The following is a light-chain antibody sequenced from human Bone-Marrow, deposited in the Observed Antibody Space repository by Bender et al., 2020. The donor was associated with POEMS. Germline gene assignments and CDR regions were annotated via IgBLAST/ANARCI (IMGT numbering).Light chain of an antibody. V-gene: IGLV2-14*03. CDR1: SSDIGGYNY. CDR2: DVT. Sequence: QSALTQPASVSGSPGQSITISCTGSSSDIGGYNYVSWYQHHPDKAPRLLIYDVTVRPSGIPSRFSGSKSGNAASLGISGPQAEDEADYYCTSYTNSPTPVIFGGGTKLTVL. J-gene: IGLJ2*01. CDR3: TSYTNSPTPVI.